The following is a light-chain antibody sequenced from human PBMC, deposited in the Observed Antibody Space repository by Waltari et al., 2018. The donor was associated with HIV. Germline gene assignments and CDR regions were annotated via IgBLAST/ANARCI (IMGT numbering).Light chain of an antibody. CDR1: TPNIGHTI. CDR3: GTWDSSLGAGV. Sequence: SVLTQPPSVSAAPGQTITISCSDSTPNIGHTIVAWYQQFPGRAPNFLIYEDFRRPSGIPDRFSGSKSGTSATLDITGLQTGDEADYYCGTWDSSLGAGVFGGGTKVTV. J-gene: IGLJ3*02. CDR2: EDF. V-gene: IGLV1-51*02.